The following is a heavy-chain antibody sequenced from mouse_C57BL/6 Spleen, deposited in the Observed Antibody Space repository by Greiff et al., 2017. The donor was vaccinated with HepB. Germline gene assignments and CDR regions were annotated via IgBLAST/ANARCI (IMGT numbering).Heavy chain of an antibody. CDR1: GYTFTSYW. J-gene: IGHJ1*03. Sequence: QVQLKQPGAELMKPGASVKVSCKASGYTFTSYWMHWVKQRPGQGLEWIGRIHPSDSDTNYNQKFKGKATLTVDKSSSTSYMQLISLTSEDSAVYYCAISYGNHPYWYFDVWGTGTTVTVSS. D-gene: IGHD2-1*01. V-gene: IGHV1-74*01. CDR3: AISYGNHPYWYFDV. CDR2: IHPSDSDT.